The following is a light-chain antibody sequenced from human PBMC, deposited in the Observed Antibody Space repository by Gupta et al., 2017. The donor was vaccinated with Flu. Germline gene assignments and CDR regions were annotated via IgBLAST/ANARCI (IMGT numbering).Light chain of an antibody. Sequence: HSALTHRAPVSVAPSDYIAIYCPGPRSDIGGYDYVSWYQQHPGNAPKLMLFEVSRRPAGISDRFSGSRSGNTASLTISGLLAEDEAFYYCSSYTNANTVVVFGGGTKLTVL. V-gene: IGLV2-14*01. CDR2: EVS. J-gene: IGLJ2*01. CDR1: RSDIGGYDY. CDR3: SSYTNANTVVV.